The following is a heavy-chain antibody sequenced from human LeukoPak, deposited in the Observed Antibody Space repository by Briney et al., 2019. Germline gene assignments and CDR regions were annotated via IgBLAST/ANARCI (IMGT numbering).Heavy chain of an antibody. CDR2: IKQNGDEK. V-gene: IGHV3-7*03. Sequence: GGSLRLSCAASGISFSSYWMSWVRQAPGKGLEWVANIKQNGDEKYYLGSVKGRFTISRDNSKNTLYLQMNSLRAEDTAVYYCAKDVGEGTTAFVDYWGQGTLVTVSS. CDR1: GISFSSYW. D-gene: IGHD1-1*01. J-gene: IGHJ4*02. CDR3: AKDVGEGTTAFVDY.